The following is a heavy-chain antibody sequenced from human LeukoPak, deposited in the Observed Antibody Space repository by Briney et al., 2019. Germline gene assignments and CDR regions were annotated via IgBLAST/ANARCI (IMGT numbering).Heavy chain of an antibody. CDR1: GFTFSSYA. CDR3: AREDGQWLFILDY. V-gene: IGHV3-30-3*01. D-gene: IGHD6-19*01. J-gene: IGHJ4*02. CDR2: ISYDGSNK. Sequence: GRSLRLSCAASGFTFSSYAMHWVRQAPGKGLEWVAVISYDGSNKYYADSVKGRFTISRDNSKNTLYLQMNSLRAEDTAVYYCAREDGQWLFILDYWGQGTLVTVSS.